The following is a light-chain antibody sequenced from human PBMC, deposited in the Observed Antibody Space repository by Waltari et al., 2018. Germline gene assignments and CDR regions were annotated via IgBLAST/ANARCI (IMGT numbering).Light chain of an antibody. Sequence: EVVLTQSPGTLSSSPGETVSLSCRASHNINNNDLAWYQHGPGQSPRLLMYSISNRAPGIPDRFWGSGSGTDFTLTISRLEPEDFAVYYCQQYGNAPITFGQGTR. J-gene: IGKJ5*01. CDR3: QQYGNAPIT. CDR2: SIS. CDR1: HNINNND. V-gene: IGKV3-20*01.